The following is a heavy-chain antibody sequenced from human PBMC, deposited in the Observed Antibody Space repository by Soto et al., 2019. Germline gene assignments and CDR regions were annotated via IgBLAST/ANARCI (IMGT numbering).Heavy chain of an antibody. D-gene: IGHD6-13*01. Sequence: SETLSLTCTVSGGSMRNYFWTWIRQPPGKGLEWIGYIHYSGTTSFFPSYNPSLRSRVTISEDTSKNQFSLKLLSVTTADTAVYLCAAREASRRNPAPYYLDFWGQGTLVTVSS. CDR2: IHYSGTT. V-gene: IGHV4-59*01. J-gene: IGHJ4*02. CDR1: GGSMRNYF. CDR3: AAREASRRNPAPYYLDF.